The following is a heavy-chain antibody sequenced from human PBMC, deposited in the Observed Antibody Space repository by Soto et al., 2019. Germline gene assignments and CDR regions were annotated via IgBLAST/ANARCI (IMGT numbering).Heavy chain of an antibody. V-gene: IGHV3-23*01. J-gene: IGHJ3*02. Sequence: EVQLLESGGGLVQPGGSLRLSCAASGFTFSSDAMSWVRQAPGRGMEWDSAITASGDTTYYAYSVRDRFTISRDNSKRPMSLYMTSLRAEDTPVYSCAKVTPMRECTRASWRGAFDMWGQGTMVTVSS. CDR2: ITASGDTT. CDR1: GFTFSSDA. D-gene: IGHD2-8*02. CDR3: AKVTPMRECTRASWRGAFDM.